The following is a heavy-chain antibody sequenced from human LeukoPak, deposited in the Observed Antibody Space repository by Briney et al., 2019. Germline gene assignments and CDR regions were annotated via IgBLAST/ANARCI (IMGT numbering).Heavy chain of an antibody. CDR3: AREYCSGGSCYGYDY. CDR1: GFTFSSYW. Sequence: GGSLRLSCAASGFTFSSYWMHWVRQVPGKGLEWVSSISSSSSYIYYADSVKGRFTISRDNAKNSLYLQMNSLRAEDTAVYYCAREYCSGGSCYGYDYWGQGTLVTVSS. D-gene: IGHD2-15*01. CDR2: ISSSSSYI. J-gene: IGHJ4*02. V-gene: IGHV3-21*01.